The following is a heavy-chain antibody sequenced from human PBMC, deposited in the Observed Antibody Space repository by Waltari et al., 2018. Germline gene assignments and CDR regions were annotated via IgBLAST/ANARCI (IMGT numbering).Heavy chain of an antibody. D-gene: IGHD5-12*01. CDR2: ISGCSSYI. CDR3: VRDRRGFSGYDWDFDY. Sequence: VQLVESGGVLVKPGGSLRLSCAASGFTFSGYNMNWVRQAPGNGLEWVSSISGCSSYIYYADSLQGRFTISSDNAKDSLYLQMNSLRAEDTALYYCVRDRRGFSGYDWDFDYWGRGTLVTVSS. J-gene: IGHJ4*02. V-gene: IGHV3-21*02. CDR1: GFTFSGYN.